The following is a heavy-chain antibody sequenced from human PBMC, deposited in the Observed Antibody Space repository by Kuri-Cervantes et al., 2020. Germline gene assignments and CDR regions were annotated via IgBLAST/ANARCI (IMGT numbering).Heavy chain of an antibody. CDR1: GFTFDDYA. V-gene: IGHV3-9*01. CDR3: ASGIYGGKDY. D-gene: IGHD1-26*01. Sequence: GGSLRLSCAASGFTFDDYAMHWVRQAPGKGLEWVSGISWNSGDTIYYADSVKGRFTISRDNAKNSLYLQMNSLRADDTAVYYCASGIYGGKDYWGQGTLVTVSS. J-gene: IGHJ4*02. CDR2: ISWNSGDTI.